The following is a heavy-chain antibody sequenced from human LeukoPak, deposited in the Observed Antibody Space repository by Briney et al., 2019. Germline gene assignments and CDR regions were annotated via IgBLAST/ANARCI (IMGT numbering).Heavy chain of an antibody. D-gene: IGHD1-26*01. CDR1: GYTFSGYY. J-gene: IGHJ4*02. CDR3: ARDLPNVGANDY. CDR2: INPSSGGT. V-gene: IGHV1-2*02. Sequence: ASVKVSCKASGYTFSGYYMHWVRQAPGQGLEWMGWINPSSGGTKYAQKFQGRVTMTRDTSINTAYMEVSWLTSDDTAVYYCARDLPNVGANDYWGQGTLVTVSS.